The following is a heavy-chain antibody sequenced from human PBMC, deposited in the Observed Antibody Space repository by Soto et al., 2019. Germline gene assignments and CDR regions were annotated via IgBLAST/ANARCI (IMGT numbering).Heavy chain of an antibody. D-gene: IGHD2-2*01. CDR1: GGSFSGYY. V-gene: IGHV4-34*01. J-gene: IGHJ4*02. CDR2: INHSGST. CDR3: ARGVSRYCSSTSCYSGLDY. Sequence: QVQLQQWGAGLLKPSETLSLTCAVYGGSFSGYYWSWIRQTPGKGLEWIGEINHSGSTNYNPSLKILVTISVDTSKNQFSLKLSSVTAADTAVYYCARGVSRYCSSTSCYSGLDYWGQGTLVTVSS.